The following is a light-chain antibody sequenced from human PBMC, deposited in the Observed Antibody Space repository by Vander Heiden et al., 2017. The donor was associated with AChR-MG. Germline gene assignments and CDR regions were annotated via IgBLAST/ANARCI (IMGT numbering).Light chain of an antibody. CDR1: ALPKQY. V-gene: IGLV3-25*03. CDR3: QSADSSGTYVV. J-gene: IGLJ2*01. Sequence: SYELTQPPSRSVSPGQPARITCSGDALPKQYAYWYQQKPGQAPVLVIYKDSERPSGIPERFSGSSSGTTVTLTISGVQAEDEADYYCQSADSSGTYVVFGGGTKLTVL. CDR2: KDS.